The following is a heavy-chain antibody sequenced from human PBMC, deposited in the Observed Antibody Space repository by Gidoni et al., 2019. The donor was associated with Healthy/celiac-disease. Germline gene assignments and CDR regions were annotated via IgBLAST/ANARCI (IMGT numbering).Heavy chain of an antibody. CDR1: GFSLSNARMG. CDR3: ARIRSSGYDDAFDI. CDR2: IFSNDEK. D-gene: IGHD3-22*01. J-gene: IGHJ3*02. V-gene: IGHV2-26*01. Sequence: QVTLKESGPVLVKPTETLTLTCTVSGFSLSNARMGVSWISQPPGKALEWLAHIFSNDEKSYSTSLKSRLTISKDTSKSQVVLTMTNMDPVDTATYYWARIRSSGYDDAFDIWGQGTMVTVSS.